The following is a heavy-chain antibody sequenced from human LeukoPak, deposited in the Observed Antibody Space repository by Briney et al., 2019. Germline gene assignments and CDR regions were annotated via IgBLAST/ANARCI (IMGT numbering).Heavy chain of an antibody. Sequence: GGSLRLSCAASGFTFSNYWMHWVRQAPGKGLVWVSRINTDGSTTSYVDSVKGRFTISRDNAKNSLYLQMSSLRAEDTAVYYCARLYSTGWYGGPDYWGQGTLVAVSS. D-gene: IGHD6-19*01. CDR1: GFTFSNYW. CDR2: INTDGSTT. J-gene: IGHJ4*02. CDR3: ARLYSTGWYGGPDY. V-gene: IGHV3-74*01.